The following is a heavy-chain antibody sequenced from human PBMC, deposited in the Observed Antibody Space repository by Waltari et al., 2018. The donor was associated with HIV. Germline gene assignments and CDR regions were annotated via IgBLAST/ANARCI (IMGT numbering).Heavy chain of an antibody. CDR2: ISSSGSTK. V-gene: IGHV3-48*03. CDR1: DLPSVIL. J-gene: IGHJ4*02. Sequence: EGQWVVSGGGWVRPGGSLSISCAASDLPSVILKLTGSPQAPGKGLEWVSYISSSGSTKYYADSVKGRFTISRDNAKNSLYLQMNSLRAEDTAVYYCARDPKTRYYGTYFDYWGQGTLVTVSS. CDR3: ARDPKTRYYGTYFDY. D-gene: IGHD3-10*01.